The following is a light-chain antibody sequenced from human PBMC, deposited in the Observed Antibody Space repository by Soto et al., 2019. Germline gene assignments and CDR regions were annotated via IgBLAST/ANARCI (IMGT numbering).Light chain of an antibody. V-gene: IGKV3-20*01. Sequence: EIVLTQSPGTLSLSPGERATLSCRASQSVSSNFLAWYQQKPGQAPRLLIYGASSRATGIPDRFSGSGSGTDFTLTMRRLEPEDFAVYYCQQYDSSPLTFGGGTKVEIK. CDR1: QSVSSNF. CDR2: GAS. J-gene: IGKJ4*01. CDR3: QQYDSSPLT.